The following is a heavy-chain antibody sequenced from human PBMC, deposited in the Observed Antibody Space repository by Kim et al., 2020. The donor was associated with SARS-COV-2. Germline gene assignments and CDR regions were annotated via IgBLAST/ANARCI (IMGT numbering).Heavy chain of an antibody. V-gene: IGHV1-3*01. D-gene: IGHD6-19*01. CDR2: NT. CDR3: AREAVAGSFDH. Sequence: NTRYSQKFQARGSITRDTSATTAYLELSGLGSEDTAVYYCAREAVAGSFDHWGQGTLVTVSS. J-gene: IGHJ4*02.